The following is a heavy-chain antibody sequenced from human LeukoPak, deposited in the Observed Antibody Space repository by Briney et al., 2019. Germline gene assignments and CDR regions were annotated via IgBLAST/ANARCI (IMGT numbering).Heavy chain of an antibody. CDR1: GYTFIRYY. J-gene: IGHJ4*02. V-gene: IGHV1-46*01. CDR2: VNPSGDST. Sequence: AAVKVSCKASGYTFIRYYIHWVQQAPGQGLEWMGIVNPSGDSTNYAQKFQGRVTMTRDTSTSTVYMELSSLRSEDTAVYYCARWTTTYLDYWGQGTLVTVSS. D-gene: IGHD3/OR15-3a*01. CDR3: ARWTTTYLDY.